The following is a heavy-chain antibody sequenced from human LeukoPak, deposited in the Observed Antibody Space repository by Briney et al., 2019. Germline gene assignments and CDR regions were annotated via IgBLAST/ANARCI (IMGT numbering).Heavy chain of an antibody. Sequence: PSETLSLTCAVSGGSISSRNWWSWVRQPPGKGLEWIGEIYHSGSTNYNPSLKSRVTISLDKSKNQFSLKLSSVTAADTAVYYCAGAGIAVADDAFDIWGQGTMVTVSS. CDR1: GGSISSRNW. V-gene: IGHV4-4*02. CDR3: AGAGIAVADDAFDI. J-gene: IGHJ3*02. D-gene: IGHD6-19*01. CDR2: IYHSGST.